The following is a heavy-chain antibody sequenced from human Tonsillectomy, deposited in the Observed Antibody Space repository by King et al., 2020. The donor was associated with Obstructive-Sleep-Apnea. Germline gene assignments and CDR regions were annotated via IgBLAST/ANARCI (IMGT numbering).Heavy chain of an antibody. D-gene: IGHD3-22*01. CDR1: GGSISSYS. V-gene: IGHV4-59*08. Sequence: QLQESGPGLVKPSETLSLTCTVSGGSISSYSWSWIRQPPGKGLEWIGYIYYSGSTNYNPSLKSRVSISVDTSKNQFSLKLSSVTAADTAVYYRARISTRKSGFPLDYWGQGTLVTVSS. CDR2: IYYSGST. CDR3: ARISTRKSGFPLDY. J-gene: IGHJ4*02.